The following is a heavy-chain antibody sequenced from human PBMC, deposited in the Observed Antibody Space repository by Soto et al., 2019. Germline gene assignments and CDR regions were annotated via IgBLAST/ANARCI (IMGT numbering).Heavy chain of an antibody. CDR2: ISYDGSNK. CDR3: AKEAEAVAGLVDY. CDR1: GFTFSSYG. Sequence: GGSLRLSCAASGFTFSSYGMHWVRQAPGKGLEWVAVISYDGSNKYYADSVKGRFTISRDNSKNTLYLQMNSLRAEDTAVYYCAKEAEAVAGLVDYWGQGTLVTVSS. J-gene: IGHJ4*02. V-gene: IGHV3-30*18. D-gene: IGHD6-19*01.